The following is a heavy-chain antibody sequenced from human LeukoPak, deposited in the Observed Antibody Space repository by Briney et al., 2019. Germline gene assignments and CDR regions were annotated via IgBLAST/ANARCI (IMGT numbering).Heavy chain of an antibody. J-gene: IGHJ1*01. Sequence: ASVKVSCKASGYTFTGYYMHWVRQAPGQGLEWMGWINPNSGGTNYAQKFQGRVTMTRETSISTAYMELSRLRSDDTAVYYCARDGSMRTYYYDSSGCQDQHWGQGTLVTVSS. CDR2: INPNSGGT. CDR3: ARDGSMRTYYYDSSGCQDQH. D-gene: IGHD3-22*01. V-gene: IGHV1-2*02. CDR1: GYTFTGYY.